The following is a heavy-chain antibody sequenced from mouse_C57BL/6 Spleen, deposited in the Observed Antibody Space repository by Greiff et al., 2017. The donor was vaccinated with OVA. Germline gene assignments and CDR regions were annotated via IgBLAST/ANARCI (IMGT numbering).Heavy chain of an antibody. CDR1: GFNIKDDY. Sequence: EVNVVESGAELVRLGASVKLSCTASGFNIKDDYMHWVKQRPEQGLEWIGWIDPENGDTEYASKFQGKATITADTSSNTAYLQLSSLTSEDTAVYYCTTGDYDVAYWGQGTLVTVSA. CDR3: TTGDYDVAY. J-gene: IGHJ3*01. D-gene: IGHD2-4*01. CDR2: IDPENGDT. V-gene: IGHV14-4*01.